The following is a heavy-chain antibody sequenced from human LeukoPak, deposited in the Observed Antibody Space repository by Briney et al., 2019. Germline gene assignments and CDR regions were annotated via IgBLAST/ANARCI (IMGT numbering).Heavy chain of an antibody. CDR3: ARHLHYGSGSSDY. CDR1: GGSISSYY. V-gene: IGHV4-59*05. J-gene: IGHJ4*02. Sequence: KPSETLSLTCTVSGGSISSYYWSWIRQPPGKGLEWIGSIYYSGSTYNNPSLKSRVTISVDTSKNQFSLKLSSVTAADTAVYYCARHLHYGSGSSDYWGQGTLVTVSS. CDR2: IYYSGST. D-gene: IGHD3-10*01.